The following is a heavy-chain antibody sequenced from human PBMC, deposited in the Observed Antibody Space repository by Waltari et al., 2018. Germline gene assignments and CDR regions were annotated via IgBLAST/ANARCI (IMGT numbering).Heavy chain of an antibody. CDR1: GGSISSGSYY. D-gene: IGHD6-13*01. Sequence: QVQLQESGPGLVKPSQTLSLTCTVSGGSISSGSYYWSWIRQPAGKGLEWIGYIYTSGSTNSNPSLKSRVTISVDTSKNQFALKLSSVTAADTAVYYCARYFGSSYLNWGQGTLVTVSS. V-gene: IGHV4-61*09. CDR3: ARYFGSSYLN. J-gene: IGHJ4*02. CDR2: IYTSGST.